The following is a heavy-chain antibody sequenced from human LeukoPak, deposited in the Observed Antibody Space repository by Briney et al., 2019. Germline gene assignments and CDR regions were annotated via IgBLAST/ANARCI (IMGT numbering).Heavy chain of an antibody. CDR3: AGHIPEADYSRYYYYYGMDL. J-gene: IGHJ6*02. CDR2: IVHSGST. Sequence: PSETLSLTCAVYGGSFSDFYWSWIRQPPGKGLEWIGEIVHSGSTNYNPSLKSRVSISVDTSKNQFSLRLSSVTAADTAVYFCAGHIPEADYSRYYYYYGMDLWGQGTTVTVSS. D-gene: IGHD4-11*01. V-gene: IGHV4-34*12. CDR1: GGSFSDFY.